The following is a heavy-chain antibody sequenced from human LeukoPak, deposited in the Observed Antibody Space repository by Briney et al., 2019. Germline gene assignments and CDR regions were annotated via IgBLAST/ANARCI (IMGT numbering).Heavy chain of an antibody. CDR1: GFTFSSYS. CDR3: ARLDAYYYDSSGYYGVDP. V-gene: IGHV3-48*01. J-gene: IGHJ5*02. Sequence: HPGGSQRLSCAASGFTFSSYSMNWVRQAPGKGLEWVSYISSSSSTIYYADSVKGRFTISRDNAKNSLYLQMNSLSAEDTAVYYCARLDAYYYDSSGYYGVDPWGQGTLVTVSS. D-gene: IGHD3-22*01. CDR2: ISSSSSTI.